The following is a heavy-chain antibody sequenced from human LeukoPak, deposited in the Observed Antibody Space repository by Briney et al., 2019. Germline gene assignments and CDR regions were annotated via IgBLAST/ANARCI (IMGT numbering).Heavy chain of an antibody. D-gene: IGHD3-10*01. CDR2: ISGDGGST. Sequence: GGSLRLSCAASGFTFDDYAMHWVRQAPGKGLEWVSLISGDGGSTYYADSVKGRFTISRDNSKNSLYLQMNSLRTEDTALYYCAKDSQYDGSGEGDYWGQGTLVTVSS. CDR1: GFTFDDYA. J-gene: IGHJ4*02. CDR3: AKDSQYDGSGEGDY. V-gene: IGHV3-43*02.